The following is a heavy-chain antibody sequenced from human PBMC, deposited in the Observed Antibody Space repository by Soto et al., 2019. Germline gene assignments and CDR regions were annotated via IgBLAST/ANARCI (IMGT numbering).Heavy chain of an antibody. Sequence: QVQLVQSGAEVKKPGASVKVSCKASGYTFTGYYMHWVRQAPGQGLEWMGGINPNSGGTNYAQRFQGWVNMTRDTSNRAAYMELRRLRSDGKAVYDCARGGYDYVWGSYRYIGYFQHWGQGTLVTVSS. CDR1: GYTFTGYY. CDR2: INPNSGGT. V-gene: IGHV1-2*04. CDR3: ARGGYDYVWGSYRYIGYFQH. J-gene: IGHJ1*01. D-gene: IGHD3-16*02.